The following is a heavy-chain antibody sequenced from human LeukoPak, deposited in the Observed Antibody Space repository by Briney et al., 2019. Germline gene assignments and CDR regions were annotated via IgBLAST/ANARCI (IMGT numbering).Heavy chain of an antibody. CDR3: ARTIPIAPAAAGALGY. V-gene: IGHV1-46*01. J-gene: IGHJ4*02. CDR1: GYTFTSYY. Sequence: ASVKVSCKASGYTFTSYYMHWVRQAPGQGLEWMGIISPSGGSTSYAQKFQGRVTMTRDTSTSTVYMELSSLRSEDTAVYYCARTIPIAPAAAGALGYWGQGTLVTVSS. D-gene: IGHD2-2*01. CDR2: ISPSGGST.